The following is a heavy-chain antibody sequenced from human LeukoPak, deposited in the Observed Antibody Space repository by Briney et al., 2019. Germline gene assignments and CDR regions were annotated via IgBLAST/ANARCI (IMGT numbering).Heavy chain of an antibody. J-gene: IGHJ3*02. CDR1: GFTFSSYW. CDR2: IKSDGSIT. Sequence: PGGSLRPSCTASGFTFSSYWMHWVRQAPGKGLVWVSRIKSDGSITNYADSVKGRFTITRDNAKNTVYLQMNSLRVEDTAVYYCARGDWSQLFHIWGQGTMVTVSS. V-gene: IGHV3-74*01. CDR3: ARGDWSQLFHI. D-gene: IGHD3-9*01.